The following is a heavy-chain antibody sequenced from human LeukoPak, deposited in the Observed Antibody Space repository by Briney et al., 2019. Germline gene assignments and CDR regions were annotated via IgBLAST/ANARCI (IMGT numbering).Heavy chain of an antibody. CDR3: ARERGGYYYDSSGYYYFDY. CDR1: GYTFTGHY. J-gene: IGHJ4*02. Sequence: ASVKVSCKASGYTFTGHYMHWVRQAPGQGLEWMGRIIPILGIANYAQKFQGRVTITADKSTSTAYMELSSLRSEDTAVYYCARERGGYYYDSSGYYYFDYWGQGTLVTVSS. CDR2: IIPILGIA. D-gene: IGHD3-22*01. V-gene: IGHV1-69*04.